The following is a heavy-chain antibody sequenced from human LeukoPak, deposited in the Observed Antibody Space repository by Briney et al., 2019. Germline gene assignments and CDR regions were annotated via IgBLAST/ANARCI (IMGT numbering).Heavy chain of an antibody. CDR3: ASTLQTRGISYYFDF. D-gene: IGHD3-10*01. J-gene: IGHJ4*02. CDR2: INPNSGGT. Sequence: ASVKVSCKASGYTFTGYYMHWVRQAPGQGLEWVGWINPNSGGTNYAQNFQGRVTMTRDTSISTAYMDLSRLRSDDTAVYYCASTLQTRGISYYFDFWGQGTLVTVSS. CDR1: GYTFTGYY. V-gene: IGHV1-2*02.